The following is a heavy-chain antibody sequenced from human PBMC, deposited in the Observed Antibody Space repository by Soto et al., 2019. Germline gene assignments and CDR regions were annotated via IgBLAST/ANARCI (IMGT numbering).Heavy chain of an antibody. D-gene: IGHD2-15*01. CDR3: ARDRGYDAHDYYYNAMDV. Sequence: GGSLRLSCAASGFTFDDYAMHWVRQAPGKGLEWVSGISWNSGSIGYADSVKGRFTISRDNAKNSLYLQMNSLRAEDTALYYCARDRGYDAHDYYYNAMDVWGQGTTVTSP. CDR2: ISWNSGSI. J-gene: IGHJ6*02. CDR1: GFTFDDYA. V-gene: IGHV3-9*01.